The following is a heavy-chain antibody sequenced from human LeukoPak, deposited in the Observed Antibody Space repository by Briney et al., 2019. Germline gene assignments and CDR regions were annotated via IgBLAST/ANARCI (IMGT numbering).Heavy chain of an antibody. Sequence: SETLSLTCTVSGGSISSYYWSWIRQPPGKGLEWIGYIYYSGSNNYNPSLKSRVTISVDTSKNQFYMKLSSVTAADTAVYYCAREVYSSSWYVMDVWGKGTTVTVSS. V-gene: IGHV4-59*01. J-gene: IGHJ6*04. CDR2: IYYSGSN. CDR1: GGSISSYY. CDR3: AREVYSSSWYVMDV. D-gene: IGHD6-13*01.